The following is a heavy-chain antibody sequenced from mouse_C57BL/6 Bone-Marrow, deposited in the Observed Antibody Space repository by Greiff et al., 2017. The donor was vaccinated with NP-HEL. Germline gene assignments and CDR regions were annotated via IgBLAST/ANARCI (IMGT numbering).Heavy chain of an antibody. Sequence: EVQRVESGGGLVKPGGSLKLSCAASGFTFSSYAMSWVRQTPEKRLEWVATISDGGSYTYYPDNVKGRFTISRDNAKNNLYLQMSHLKSEDTAMYYCARGLYYSNYEAMDYWGQGTSVTVSS. CDR3: ARGLYYSNYEAMDY. CDR1: GFTFSSYA. V-gene: IGHV5-4*01. J-gene: IGHJ4*01. D-gene: IGHD2-5*01. CDR2: ISDGGSYT.